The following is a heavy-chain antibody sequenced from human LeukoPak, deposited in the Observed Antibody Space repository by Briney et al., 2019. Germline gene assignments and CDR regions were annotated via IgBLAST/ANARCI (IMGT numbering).Heavy chain of an antibody. CDR2: IHTSGSI. J-gene: IGHJ4*02. V-gene: IGHV4-4*07. CDR1: GGSIRTYY. Sequence: SETLSLTCTVSGGSIRTYYWSWIRQPAGKGLEWIGRIHTSGSINYNPSLKSRVTVSVDTSKSQFSLKLNSVTAADTAVYYCASDTAAGPFDYWGQGTLVTVSS. D-gene: IGHD6-13*01. CDR3: ASDTAAGPFDY.